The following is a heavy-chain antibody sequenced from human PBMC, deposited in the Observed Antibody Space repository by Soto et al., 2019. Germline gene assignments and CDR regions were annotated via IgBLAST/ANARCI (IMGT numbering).Heavy chain of an antibody. J-gene: IGHJ3*02. V-gene: IGHV1-46*01. D-gene: IGHD6-13*01. CDR3: ARVRVVAAAGILLNDAFDI. Sequence: ASVKVSCKASGYTFTSYYMHWVRQAPGQGLEWMGIINPSGGSTSYAQKFQGRVTMTRDTSTSTVYMELSSLRSEDTAVYYCARVRVVAAAGILLNDAFDIWGQGTMVTVSS. CDR2: INPSGGST. CDR1: GYTFTSYY.